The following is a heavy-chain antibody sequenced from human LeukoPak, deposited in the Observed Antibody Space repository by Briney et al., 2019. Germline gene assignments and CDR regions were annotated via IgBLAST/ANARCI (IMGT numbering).Heavy chain of an antibody. V-gene: IGHV3-30*18. J-gene: IGHJ6*02. CDR3: AKDRAVTTRYYYYGMDV. Sequence: PGGSLRLSCAASGFTFSSYGMHWVRQAPGKGLEWVAVISYDGSNKYYADSVKGRFTNSRDNSKNTLYLQMNSLRAEDTAVYYCAKDRAVTTRYYYYGMDVWGQGTTVTVSS. D-gene: IGHD4-17*01. CDR1: GFTFSSYG. CDR2: ISYDGSNK.